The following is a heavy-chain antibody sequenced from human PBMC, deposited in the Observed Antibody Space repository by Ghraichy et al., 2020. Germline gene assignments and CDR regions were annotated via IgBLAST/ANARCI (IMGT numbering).Heavy chain of an antibody. Sequence: SETLSLTCTVSGGSISSYYWSWIRQPPGKGLEWIGYIYYSGSTNYNPSLKSRVTISVDTSKNQFSLKLSSVTAADTAVYYCARAPDTAMGGGIDYWGQGTLVTVSS. V-gene: IGHV4-59*01. CDR3: ARAPDTAMGGGIDY. J-gene: IGHJ4*02. CDR1: GGSISSYY. CDR2: IYYSGST. D-gene: IGHD5-18*01.